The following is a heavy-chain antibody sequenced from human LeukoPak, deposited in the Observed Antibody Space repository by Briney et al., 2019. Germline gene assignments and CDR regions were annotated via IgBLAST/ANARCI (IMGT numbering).Heavy chain of an antibody. D-gene: IGHD3-3*01. CDR3: ARDLGSGYFDPFDY. V-gene: IGHV4-30-4*01. CDR2: ISYSGNT. Sequence: SQTLSLTCSVSGGSVSSNNHYWTWIRQPPGKGLEWIGYISYSGNTYYNPSLKSRLIISVDTSKNQFSLNLISVTAADTAVYYCARDLGSGYFDPFDYWGQGTLVTVSS. CDR1: GGSVSSNNHY. J-gene: IGHJ4*02.